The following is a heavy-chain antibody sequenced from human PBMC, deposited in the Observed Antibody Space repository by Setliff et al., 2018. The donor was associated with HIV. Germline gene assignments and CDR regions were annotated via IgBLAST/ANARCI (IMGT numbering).Heavy chain of an antibody. CDR3: ARGPPRWEEAISWYFDL. V-gene: IGHV4-59*12. CDR1: GDSIRNDY. CDR2: ISYTGGT. J-gene: IGHJ2*01. Sequence: PSETLSLTCTVSGDSIRNDYWTWIRQSPEKGLEWIAYISYTGGTNYNPSLKSRVTLSLDTSKSQFSLKLSSVTAADTAVYYCARGPPRWEEAISWYFDLWGRGTLVTVSS. D-gene: IGHD3-9*01.